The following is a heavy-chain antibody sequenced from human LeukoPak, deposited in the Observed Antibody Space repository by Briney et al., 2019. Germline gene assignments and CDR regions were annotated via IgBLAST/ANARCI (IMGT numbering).Heavy chain of an antibody. CDR1: GGSISSSSYY. J-gene: IGHJ4*02. CDR2: IYYSGST. D-gene: IGHD6-19*01. Sequence: PSETLSLTCTVSGGSISSSSYYCGWIRQPPGKGLEWIGSIYYSGSTYYNPSLKSRVTISVDTSKNQFSLKLSSVTAADTAVYYCVWISSGWRDYWGQGTLVTVSS. V-gene: IGHV4-39*01. CDR3: VWISSGWRDY.